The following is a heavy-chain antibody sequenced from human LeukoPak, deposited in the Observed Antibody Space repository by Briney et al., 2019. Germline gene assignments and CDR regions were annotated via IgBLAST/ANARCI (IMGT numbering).Heavy chain of an antibody. D-gene: IGHD5-18*01. V-gene: IGHV3-23*01. J-gene: IGHJ5*02. Sequence: GGSLRLSCAASGFTLSSYAMSWVRQGPGKGLEWVSGISGDGGSTYYANSVKGRFTTSRDNSKNTLYLQMNSLRAEDTAVYYCAKVPGYIYGPNWFDPWGQGTLVTVSS. CDR3: AKVPGYIYGPNWFDP. CDR2: ISGDGGST. CDR1: GFTLSSYA.